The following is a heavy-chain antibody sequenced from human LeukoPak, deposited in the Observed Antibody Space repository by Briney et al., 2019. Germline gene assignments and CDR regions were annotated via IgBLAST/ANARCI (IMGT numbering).Heavy chain of an antibody. CDR3: AKWDTYYDFWSADP. Sequence: GGSLRLSCAASGFTFSSYAMSWVRQAPGKGLEWVSAISGSGGTTYYADSVKGRFTISRDNSKNTLYLQMSSLRVEDTAVYYCAKWDTYYDFWSADPWGQGTLVTVSS. D-gene: IGHD3-3*01. CDR1: GFTFSSYA. V-gene: IGHV3-23*01. J-gene: IGHJ5*02. CDR2: ISGSGGTT.